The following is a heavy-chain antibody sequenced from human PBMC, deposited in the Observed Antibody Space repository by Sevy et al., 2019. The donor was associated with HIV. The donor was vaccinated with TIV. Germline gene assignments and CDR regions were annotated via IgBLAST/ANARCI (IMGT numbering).Heavy chain of an antibody. CDR3: ASAGVVPTRGLGMDV. CDR2: ISAYNGNT. D-gene: IGHD2-15*01. CDR1: GYTFTSYG. V-gene: IGHV1-18*01. Sequence: ASVKVSCKASGYTFTSYGISWVRQAPGQGLEWMGWISAYNGNTNYAQKLQGRVTMTTDTSTSTAYMELRSLRSDDTAVYYCASAGVVPTRGLGMDVWGQWTTVTVSS. J-gene: IGHJ6*02.